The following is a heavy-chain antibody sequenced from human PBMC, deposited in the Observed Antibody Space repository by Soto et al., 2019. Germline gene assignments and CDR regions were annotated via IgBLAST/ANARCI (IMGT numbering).Heavy chain of an antibody. V-gene: IGHV5-10-1*01. D-gene: IGHD3-22*01. J-gene: IGHJ4*02. CDR2: IDPSDSQT. CDR1: GYSFAGYW. Sequence: GESLKISCKGSGYSFAGYWITWVRQKPGKGLEWMGRIDPSDSQTYYSPSFRGHVTISVTKSITTVFLQWSSLRASDTAMYYCARQIYDSDTGPNFQYYLDSFGQGT. CDR3: ARQIYDSDTGPNFQYYLDS.